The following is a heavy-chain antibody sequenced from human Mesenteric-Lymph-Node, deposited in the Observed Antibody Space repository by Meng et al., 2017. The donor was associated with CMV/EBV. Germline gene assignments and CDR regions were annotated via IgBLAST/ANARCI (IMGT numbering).Heavy chain of an antibody. Sequence: GESLKISCAGSGFIFSEYFIEWVRQAPGKGLEWVGRSGDKPHSYTTEYAASVKGRFTISRDDSKNSLYLQMNNLKTEDTALYYCARTFCSGDRCYPFDYWGQGTLVTVSS. CDR3: ARTFCSGDRCYPFDY. D-gene: IGHD2-15*01. CDR2: SGDKPHSYTT. V-gene: IGHV3-72*01. CDR1: GFIFSEYF. J-gene: IGHJ4*02.